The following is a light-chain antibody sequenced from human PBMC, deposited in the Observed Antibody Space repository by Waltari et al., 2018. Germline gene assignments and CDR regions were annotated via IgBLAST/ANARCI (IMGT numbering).Light chain of an antibody. CDR3: QQYYSTPLT. CDR1: QSVLYSSNNKNY. J-gene: IGKJ4*01. Sequence: DIVMTQSPDSLAVSLGERATXNXXSXQSVLYSSNNKNYLAWYQQKPGQPPKLLIYWASTRESXVXDRFSGSGSGXDFTLTIXSLQAEDVAXXYCQQYYSTPLTFGXGXKXXIK. CDR2: WAS. V-gene: IGKV4-1*01.